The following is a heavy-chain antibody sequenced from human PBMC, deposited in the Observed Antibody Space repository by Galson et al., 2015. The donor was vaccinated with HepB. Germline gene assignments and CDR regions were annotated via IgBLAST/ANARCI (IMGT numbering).Heavy chain of an antibody. V-gene: IGHV3-48*01. CDR2: ISTTSDNK. CDR1: GLTFSSYT. J-gene: IGHJ4*02. D-gene: IGHD1-26*01. Sequence: SLRLSCAASGLTFSSYTMNWVRQAPGKGLEWISYISTTSDNKFSADSVKGRFVISRDNAKNLLYLQMNSLRAEDTAVYYCTRIALSGSYWYFDYWGQGSLVTVSS. CDR3: TRIALSGSYWYFDY.